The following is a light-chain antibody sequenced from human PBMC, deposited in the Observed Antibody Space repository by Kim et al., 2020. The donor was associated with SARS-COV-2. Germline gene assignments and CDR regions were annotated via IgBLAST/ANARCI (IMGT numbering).Light chain of an antibody. CDR1: QSVSSSS. J-gene: IGKJ1*01. Sequence: SPGESATLSCRASQSVSSSSFAWYQQKPGQAPRLLVFGASSRATGIPDRFSGSGSGTDFTLTISRLEPEDFAVYYCQQDGSSPPTFGQGTKVEIK. CDR2: GAS. V-gene: IGKV3-20*01. CDR3: QQDGSSPPT.